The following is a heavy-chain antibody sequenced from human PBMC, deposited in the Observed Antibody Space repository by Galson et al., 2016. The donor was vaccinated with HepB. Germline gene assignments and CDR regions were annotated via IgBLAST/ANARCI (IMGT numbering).Heavy chain of an antibody. V-gene: IGHV1-3*01. J-gene: IGHJ4*02. CDR2: INAGNGKT. CDR1: GGSFGTSFSDPG. CDR3: SSSSMTTYYGFDY. Sequence: SVKVSCKASGGSFGTSFSDPGLSWVRQAPGQRLEWMGWINAGNGKTKYSQKFQDRVTITGDTSASTAYMELSSLRSEDTAVYYCSSSSMTTYYGFDYWGQGTLVTVSS. D-gene: IGHD6-13*01.